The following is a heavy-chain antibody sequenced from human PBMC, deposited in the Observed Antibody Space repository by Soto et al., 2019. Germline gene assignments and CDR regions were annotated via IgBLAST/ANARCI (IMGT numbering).Heavy chain of an antibody. D-gene: IGHD6-13*01. V-gene: IGHV3-73*01. CDR1: GFTFSDSA. CDR3: SRYEGAAPSLDY. J-gene: IGHJ4*02. CDR2: IRSKDNSYAT. Sequence: GGSLRLSCAASGFTFSDSAVHWVRQASGKGLEWVGRIRSKDNSYATAYSASVSGRFTISRDDSKNTAYLQMNSLKTEDTAMYYCSRYEGAAPSLDYWGPGTLVTVSS.